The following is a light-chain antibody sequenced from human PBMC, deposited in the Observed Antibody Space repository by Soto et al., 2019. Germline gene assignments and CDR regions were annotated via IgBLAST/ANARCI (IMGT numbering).Light chain of an antibody. V-gene: IGKV3-20*01. J-gene: IGKJ1*01. Sequence: EIVLTQSPGTLSLSPGERATLSCRATQSVRTTSLAWYQQRPGQAPRLLIYVVSSRANGIPDRFSGSGSRTDFILTISKLEPEDFGVYYCQQYGRSLMWTFGQGTKVEIK. CDR3: QQYGRSLMWT. CDR2: VVS. CDR1: QSVRTTS.